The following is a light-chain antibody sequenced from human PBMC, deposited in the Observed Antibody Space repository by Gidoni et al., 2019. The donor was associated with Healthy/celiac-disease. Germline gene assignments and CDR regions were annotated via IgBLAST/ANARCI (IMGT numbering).Light chain of an antibody. Sequence: YELTQPPSVSVSPGQTASITCSEDKLEDKYDCWYQQKTGQSPVLVIYQDSKRPSGIPERFTGSNSGNTSTLTISGTQAMDEADYYCQAWDSSIHVVFGGGTKLTVL. CDR2: QDS. V-gene: IGLV3-1*01. J-gene: IGLJ2*01. CDR3: QAWDSSIHVV. CDR1: KLEDKY.